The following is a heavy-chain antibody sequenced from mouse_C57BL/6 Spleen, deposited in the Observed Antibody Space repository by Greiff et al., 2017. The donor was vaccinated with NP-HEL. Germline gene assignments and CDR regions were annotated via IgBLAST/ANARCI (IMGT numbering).Heavy chain of an antibody. V-gene: IGHV1-15*01. Sequence: VQLQQSGAELVRPGASVTLSCKASGYTFTDYEMHWVKQTPVKGLEWIGAIDPETGGTAYNQKFKGKAILTADKSSSTAYMELRSLTSEDSAVYYCTRPRGDYWGQGTTLTVSS. CDR2: IDPETGGT. J-gene: IGHJ2*01. CDR1: GYTFTDYE. CDR3: TRPRGDY.